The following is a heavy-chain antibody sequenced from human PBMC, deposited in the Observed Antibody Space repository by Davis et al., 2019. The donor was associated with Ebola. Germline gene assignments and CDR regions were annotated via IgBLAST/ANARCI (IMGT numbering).Heavy chain of an antibody. CDR1: GFTFSSYT. V-gene: IGHV3-23*01. Sequence: GESLKISCAASGFTFSSYTLNWVRQAPGKGLEWVSTISDRSEHTHYADSVKGRFTTSRDDSKNTVFLHMNSLRAEDTAIYYCTTRLRHHFDYWGQGTLVTVSS. D-gene: IGHD1-1*01. CDR3: TTRLRHHFDY. J-gene: IGHJ4*02. CDR2: ISDRSEHT.